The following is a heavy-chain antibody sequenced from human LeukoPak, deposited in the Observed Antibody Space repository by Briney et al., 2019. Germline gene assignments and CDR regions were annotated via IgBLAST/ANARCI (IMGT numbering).Heavy chain of an antibody. V-gene: IGHV1-2*02. CDR2: INPNSGGT. D-gene: IGHD2-2*02. CDR3: ARDPNIVVVPAAISFDY. J-gene: IGHJ4*02. Sequence: ASVKVSCKASGYTFTGYYMHWVRQAPGQGLEWMGWINPNSGGTSYAQKFQGRVTMTRDTSISTAYMELSRLRSDDTAVYYCARDPNIVVVPAAISFDYWGQGTLVTVSS. CDR1: GYTFTGYY.